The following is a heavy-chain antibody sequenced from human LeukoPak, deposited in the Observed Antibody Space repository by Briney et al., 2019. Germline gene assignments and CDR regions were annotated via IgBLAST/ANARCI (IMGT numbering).Heavy chain of an antibody. V-gene: IGHV3-30*04. CDR2: ISYDGSNK. CDR1: GCTFSSYA. D-gene: IGHD5-24*01. CDR3: ARDDGDGYGYDASYCDY. Sequence: GGSLRLSCAASGCTFSSYAKHWVRQAPGKGLEWVAVISYDGSNKYYADSVKGRFTISRDNSKNKLYLQMNSLGAEDTAVYYCARDDGDGYGYDASYCDYWGQRTLVTVSS. J-gene: IGHJ4*02.